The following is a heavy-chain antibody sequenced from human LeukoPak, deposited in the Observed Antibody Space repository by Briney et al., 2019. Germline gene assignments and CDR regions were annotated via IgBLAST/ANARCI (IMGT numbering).Heavy chain of an antibody. Sequence: ASVKVSCKASGYTFTSYGISWVRQAPGQGLEWMGWISAYNGNTNYAQKLQGRVTTTTDTSTSTAYMELRSLRSDDTAVYYCARVVKVPGDFDYWGQGTLVTVSS. J-gene: IGHJ4*02. V-gene: IGHV1-18*01. CDR3: ARVVKVPGDFDY. CDR2: ISAYNGNT. D-gene: IGHD4-23*01. CDR1: GYTFTSYG.